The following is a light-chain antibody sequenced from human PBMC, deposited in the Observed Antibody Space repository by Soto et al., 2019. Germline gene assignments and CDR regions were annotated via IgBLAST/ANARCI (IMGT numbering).Light chain of an antibody. CDR2: GAS. V-gene: IGKV3-20*01. J-gene: IGKJ1*01. CDR3: QQYGISPKT. CDR1: QSVSSTY. Sequence: EIVLTQSPGTLSLSPGERATLSCRASQSVSSTYLAWYRQKPGQAPRLLIYGASSRATGIPDRFSGSGSGTDFTLTISRLEPEDSAVYFCQQYGISPKTFGQGTKVDIK.